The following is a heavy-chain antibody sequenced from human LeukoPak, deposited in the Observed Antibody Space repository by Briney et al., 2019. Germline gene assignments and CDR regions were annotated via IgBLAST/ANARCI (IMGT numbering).Heavy chain of an antibody. CDR3: ARELGYCSGGSCYSPGAFLYYYGMDV. J-gene: IGHJ6*02. CDR1: GFTVSSNY. V-gene: IGHV3-66*01. Sequence: HPGGSLSLSCAASGFTVSSNYMSWVRQPPGKGLEWVSVIYSGGSTYYADSLKGRFTISRDNSKNTLYLQMNSLRAEDTAVYYCARELGYCSGGSCYSPGAFLYYYGMDVWGQGTTVTVSS. CDR2: IYSGGST. D-gene: IGHD2-15*01.